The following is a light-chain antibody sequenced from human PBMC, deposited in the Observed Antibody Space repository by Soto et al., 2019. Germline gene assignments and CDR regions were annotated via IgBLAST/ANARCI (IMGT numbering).Light chain of an antibody. CDR2: DVN. V-gene: IGLV2-11*01. Sequence: QSALTQPRSVSGSPGQSVTISCTGTSSDIGGYDYVSWYQQHPGKVHKLMIYDVNKRPSGVPDRFSGSKSGNTASLTISGLQAEDEAEYYCCSYAGSYVVFGGGTKLTVL. CDR1: SSDIGGYDY. J-gene: IGLJ2*01. CDR3: CSYAGSYVV.